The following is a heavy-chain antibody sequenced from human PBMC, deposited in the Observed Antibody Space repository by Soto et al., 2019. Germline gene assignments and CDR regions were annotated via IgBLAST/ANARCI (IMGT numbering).Heavy chain of an antibody. CDR2: IHYFGST. V-gene: IGHV4-61*01. CDR3: ARGGSYVGFDS. CDR1: GGSLNSSSYY. D-gene: IGHD1-26*01. Sequence: QVQLPESGPGLVKPSETLSLTCTVSGGSLNSSSYYWSWIRQPPGQGLEWIGYIHYFGSTKYNPSLESRVVISVDTSKDQFSLKVPSVTAADTAKYFCARGGSYVGFDSWGQGARVTVSS. J-gene: IGHJ4*02.